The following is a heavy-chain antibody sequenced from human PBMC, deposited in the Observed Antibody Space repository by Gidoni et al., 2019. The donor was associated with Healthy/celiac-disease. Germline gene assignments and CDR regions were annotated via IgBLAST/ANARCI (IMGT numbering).Heavy chain of an antibody. V-gene: IGHV4-34*01. CDR2: INHSGST. D-gene: IGHD3-10*01. Sequence: QVQLQQWGAGLLKPSETLSLTCAVYGGSFSGYSWSWIRQPPGKGLEWIGEINHSGSTNYNPSLKSRVTISVDTSKNQFSLKLSSVTAADTAVYYCARFGPGWRTFLYYYGMDVWGQGTTVTVSS. CDR1: GGSFSGYS. CDR3: ARFGPGWRTFLYYYGMDV. J-gene: IGHJ6*02.